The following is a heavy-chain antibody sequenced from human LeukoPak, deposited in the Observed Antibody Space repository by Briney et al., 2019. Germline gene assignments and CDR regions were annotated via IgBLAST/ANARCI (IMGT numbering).Heavy chain of an antibody. CDR2: IATDGSI. Sequence: GGSLRLSCAGSGFIVSSVEMNWVREAPGKGLEWISFIATDGSINYADSVKGRFTLSRDSAQNSLYLHMNSLGAEDTAVYYCATSLSGWGTYHYMDVWGKGTSVTITS. CDR3: ATSLSGWGTYHYMDV. J-gene: IGHJ6*03. D-gene: IGHD6-19*01. V-gene: IGHV3-48*03. CDR1: GFIVSSVE.